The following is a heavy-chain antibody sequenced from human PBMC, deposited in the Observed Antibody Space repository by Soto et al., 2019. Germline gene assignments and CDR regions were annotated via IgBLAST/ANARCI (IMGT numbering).Heavy chain of an antibody. CDR1: GYTFTSYG. CDR2: ISAYNGNT. V-gene: IGHV1-18*01. D-gene: IGHD2-2*01. J-gene: IGHJ6*02. Sequence: ASVKVSCKASGYTFTSYGISWVRQAPGQGLEWMGWISAYNGNTNYAQKLQGRVTMTTDTSTSTAYMELRSLRSDDTAVYYCARDQDCSSTSCYLSYGMDVWGQGTTVTVS. CDR3: ARDQDCSSTSCYLSYGMDV.